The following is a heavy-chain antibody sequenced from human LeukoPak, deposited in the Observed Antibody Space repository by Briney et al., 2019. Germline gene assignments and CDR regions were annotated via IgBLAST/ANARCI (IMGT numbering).Heavy chain of an antibody. CDR2: INPNSGGT. CDR1: GYTFTGYY. D-gene: IGHD2-2*01. CDR3: AREFDSTIYYYYMDV. V-gene: IGHV1-2*02. J-gene: IGHJ6*03. Sequence: ASVRVSCEASGYTFTGYYMHWVRQAPGQGLEWMGWINPNSGGTNYAQKFQGRVTMARDTSISTAYMELSRLRSDDTAVYYCAREFDSTIYYYYMDVWGKGTTVTVSS.